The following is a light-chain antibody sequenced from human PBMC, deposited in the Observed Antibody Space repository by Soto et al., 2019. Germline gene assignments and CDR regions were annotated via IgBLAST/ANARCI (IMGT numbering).Light chain of an antibody. Sequence: AIQMTQSPSSLSASVVDRVTITCRASQGIRNEVGWYQQKPVKAPKLLIYAASSLQSGVPSRFSGSGSGTDFTLTISSLQPEEFATYYGLQFYNYLWTFGQGTKVEIK. CDR2: AAS. V-gene: IGKV1-6*01. CDR1: QGIRNE. J-gene: IGKJ1*01. CDR3: LQFYNYLWT.